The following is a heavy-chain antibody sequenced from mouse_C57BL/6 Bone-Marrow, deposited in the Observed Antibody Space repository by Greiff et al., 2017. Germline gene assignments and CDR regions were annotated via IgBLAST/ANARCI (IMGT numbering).Heavy chain of an antibody. D-gene: IGHD1-1*01. J-gene: IGHJ2*01. CDR2: IHPNSGST. V-gene: IGHV1-64*01. CDR1: GYTFTSYW. Sequence: LVESGAELVKPGASVKLSCKASGYTFTSYWMHWVKQRPGQGLEWIGMIHPNSGSTNYNEKFKSKATLTVDKSSSTAYMQLSSLTSEDSAVYYCARDYYGSSSDYWGQGTTLTVSS. CDR3: ARDYYGSSSDY.